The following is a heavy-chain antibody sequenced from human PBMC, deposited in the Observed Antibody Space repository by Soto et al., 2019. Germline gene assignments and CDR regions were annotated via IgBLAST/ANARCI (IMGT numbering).Heavy chain of an antibody. J-gene: IGHJ6*02. CDR1: GFTFSSYC. CDR2: INSDGSST. D-gene: IGHD2-2*01. Sequence: PXVSLRLSFAASGFTFSSYCMHWVRQAPGKGLVWVSRINSDGSSTSYADSVKGRFTISRDNAKNTLYLQMNSLRAEDTAVYYCARDPQTTQDIVVVQASGYYGMDVWGQGTTVTVSS. CDR3: ARDPQTTQDIVVVQASGYYGMDV. V-gene: IGHV3-74*01.